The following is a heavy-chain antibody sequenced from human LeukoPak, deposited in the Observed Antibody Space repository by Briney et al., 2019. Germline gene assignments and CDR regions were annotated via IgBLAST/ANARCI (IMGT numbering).Heavy chain of an antibody. J-gene: IGHJ4*02. CDR2: INPNSGGT. Sequence: ASVKVSFKASGYTFSGYYIHWVRQAPGQGLGWMGWINPNSGGTKYAQKFQGRVTMTRDTSISTAYMELSRLRADDAAVYYCARRGIAVAGLDYWGQGTLVAVSS. V-gene: IGHV1-2*02. CDR1: GYTFSGYY. CDR3: ARRGIAVAGLDY. D-gene: IGHD6-19*01.